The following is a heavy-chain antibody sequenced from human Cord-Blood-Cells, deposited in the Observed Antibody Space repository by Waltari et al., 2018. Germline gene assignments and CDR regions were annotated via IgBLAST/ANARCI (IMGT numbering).Heavy chain of an antibody. V-gene: IGHV3-30-3*01. CDR1: GFTFSSYA. Sequence: QVQLVESGGGVVQPGRSLRLSCAASGFTFSSYAMHWVRQAPGKGLEWVAVISYDGSNKYYADSVKGRFTISRDNSKNTLYLQMNSLRAEDTAVYYCAASGSYYWGQGTLVTVSS. D-gene: IGHD1-26*01. CDR2: ISYDGSNK. CDR3: AASGSYY. J-gene: IGHJ4*02.